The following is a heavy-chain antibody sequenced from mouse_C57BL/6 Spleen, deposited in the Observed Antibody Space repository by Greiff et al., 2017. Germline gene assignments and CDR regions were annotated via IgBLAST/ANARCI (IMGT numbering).Heavy chain of an antibody. CDR2: IYPSDSET. Sequence: VQLQQPGAELVRPGSSVKLSCKASGYTFTSYWMDWVKQRPGQGLEWIGNIYPSDSETHYNQKFKDKATLTVDKSSSTAYMQLSSLTSEDSAVYYCAISGDLTGPYFDYWGQGTTLTVSS. D-gene: IGHD4-1*01. CDR1: GYTFTSYW. CDR3: AISGDLTGPYFDY. V-gene: IGHV1-61*01. J-gene: IGHJ2*01.